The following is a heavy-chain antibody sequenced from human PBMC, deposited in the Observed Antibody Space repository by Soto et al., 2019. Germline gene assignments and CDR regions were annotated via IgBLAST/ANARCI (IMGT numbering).Heavy chain of an antibody. D-gene: IGHD3-10*01. Sequence: QLQLQESGSGLVKPSQTLSLTCAVSGGSISSGGYSWSWIRQPPGKGLEWIGYIYHSGSTYYNPXXKSRVTISVDXXKXQXXLKLSSVTAADTAVYYCARAPYYYGSGSYSYYFDYWGQGTLVTVSS. CDR2: IYHSGST. CDR3: ARAPYYYGSGSYSYYFDY. V-gene: IGHV4-30-2*01. CDR1: GGSISSGGYS. J-gene: IGHJ4*02.